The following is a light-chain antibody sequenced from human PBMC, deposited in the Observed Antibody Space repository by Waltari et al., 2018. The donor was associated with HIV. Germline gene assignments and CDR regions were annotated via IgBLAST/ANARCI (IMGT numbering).Light chain of an antibody. J-gene: IGKJ4*01. Sequence: VFTQPPGTLSLFPGECATLSCRASPRVDSGYLAWYQQKPGQAPSLVIYGTSSRAPGIPDRFSGSGSGTDFTLTISRLEPEDFAVYYCQQFVTSPALTFGGGTKVEIK. CDR1: PRVDSGY. V-gene: IGKV3-20*01. CDR3: QQFVTSPALT. CDR2: GTS.